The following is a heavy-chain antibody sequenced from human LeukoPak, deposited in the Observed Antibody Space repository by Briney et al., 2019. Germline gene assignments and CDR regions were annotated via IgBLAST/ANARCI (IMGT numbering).Heavy chain of an antibody. D-gene: IGHD5-18*01. V-gene: IGHV3-21*01. J-gene: IGHJ4*02. Sequence: PGGSLRLSCAASGFTFSSYSMNWVRQAPGKGLEWVSSISTSGTYIYYADSLRGRFTISRDNAKSSLFLQLNSLRAEDTAVYYCAREYTPYRSSYGNFDYWGQGTLVTVSS. CDR2: ISTSGTYI. CDR1: GFTFSSYS. CDR3: AREYTPYRSSYGNFDY.